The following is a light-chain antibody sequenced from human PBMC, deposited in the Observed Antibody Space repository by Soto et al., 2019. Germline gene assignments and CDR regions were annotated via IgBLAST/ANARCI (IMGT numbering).Light chain of an antibody. CDR2: DVS. V-gene: IGLV2-11*01. CDR3: CSYAGSYTL. Sequence: QSALTQPRSGSGCPGQSVTISCTGTSSDVGGYNYVSWYQQHPGKAPKLMIYDVSKRPSGVPDRFSGSKSGNTASLTISGLQAEDEADYYCCSYAGSYTLFGGRTKLTVL. CDR1: SSDVGGYNY. J-gene: IGLJ2*01.